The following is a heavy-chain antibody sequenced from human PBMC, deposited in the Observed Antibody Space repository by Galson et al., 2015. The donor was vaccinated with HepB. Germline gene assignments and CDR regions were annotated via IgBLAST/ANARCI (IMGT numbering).Heavy chain of an antibody. D-gene: IGHD3-10*01. CDR1: GGTFSSYA. CDR2: IIPIFGTA. V-gene: IGHV1-69*13. Sequence: SVKVSCKASGGTFSSYAISWVRQAPGQGLEWMGGIIPIFGTANYAQKFQGRVTITADESTSTAYMELSSLRSEDTAVYYCARVTMVRGAFLDYWGQGTLVTVSS. J-gene: IGHJ4*02. CDR3: ARVTMVRGAFLDY.